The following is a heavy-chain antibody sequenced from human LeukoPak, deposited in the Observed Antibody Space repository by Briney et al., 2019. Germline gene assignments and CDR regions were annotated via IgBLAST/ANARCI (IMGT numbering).Heavy chain of an antibody. J-gene: IGHJ4*02. CDR2: IYSGGST. Sequence: QAGGSLRLSCAASGFILSNHWMTWVRQAPGKGLEWVSVIYSGGSTYYADSVKGRFTISRDNSNNTLYLQINSLRAEDTAVYYCARGTSGTFKSFDYWGQGTLVTVSS. V-gene: IGHV3-53*01. CDR1: GFILSNHW. CDR3: ARGTSGTFKSFDY. D-gene: IGHD1-26*01.